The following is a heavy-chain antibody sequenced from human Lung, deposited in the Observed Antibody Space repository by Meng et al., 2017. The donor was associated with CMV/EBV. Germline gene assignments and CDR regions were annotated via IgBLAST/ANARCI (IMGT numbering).Heavy chain of an antibody. J-gene: IGHJ4*01. D-gene: IGHD6-19*01. Sequence: VQLVQSGAEVKRPGASVKISCQASGYTFSGFYMNWARQAPGHGLEWLGRVNPVPDDTHYAQKFVGRLTVTRGATINTAFMELTSLRPDDTAVYYCAKSSDNGWSSWGPGTLVTVSS. CDR2: VNPVPDDT. CDR1: GYTFSGFY. CDR3: AKSSDNGWSS. V-gene: IGHV1-2*06.